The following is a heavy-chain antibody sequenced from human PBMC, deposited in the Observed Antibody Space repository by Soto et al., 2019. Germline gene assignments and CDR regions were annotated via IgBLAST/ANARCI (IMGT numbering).Heavy chain of an antibody. CDR1: GFTFGSHW. CDR2: ISSGGTTT. Sequence: HPGGSLRLSCAASGFTFGSHWMHWVRQAPGKGLVYVSRISSGGTTTNYAESVKGRFTISRDNARNTLYLQMNSLRVEDTAVYYCARFGTSYDTSGFLYWGQGTPVTVSS. D-gene: IGHD3-22*01. J-gene: IGHJ4*02. V-gene: IGHV3-74*01. CDR3: ARFGTSYDTSGFLY.